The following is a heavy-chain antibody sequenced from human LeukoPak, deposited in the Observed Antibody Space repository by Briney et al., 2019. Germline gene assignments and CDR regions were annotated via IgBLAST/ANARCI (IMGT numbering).Heavy chain of an antibody. J-gene: IGHJ3*02. D-gene: IGHD6-6*01. V-gene: IGHV3-7*01. CDR1: GFSFSNYW. Sequence: GGSLGLSCEVSGFSFSNYWMTWVRQAPGKGLEWVANINQDGSEQYYVDSVKGRFTISRDNTKNSLYLQMNSLRAADTAVYYCARHIPVLGTMTARPGFDIWGHGTMVTVSS. CDR3: ARHIPVLGTMTARPGFDI. CDR2: INQDGSEQ.